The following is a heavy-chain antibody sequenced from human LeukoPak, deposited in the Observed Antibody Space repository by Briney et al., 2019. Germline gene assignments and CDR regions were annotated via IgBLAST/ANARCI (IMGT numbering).Heavy chain of an antibody. J-gene: IGHJ5*02. V-gene: IGHV4-30-2*01. Sequence: SETLSLTCAVSGGSISSGGYSWSRIRQPPGKGLEWIGYIYHSGSTYYNPSLKSRVTISVDRSKNQFSLKLSSVTAADTAVYYCARVVPAASEWFDPWGRGTLVTVSS. D-gene: IGHD2-2*01. CDR2: IYHSGST. CDR1: GGSISSGGYS. CDR3: ARVVPAASEWFDP.